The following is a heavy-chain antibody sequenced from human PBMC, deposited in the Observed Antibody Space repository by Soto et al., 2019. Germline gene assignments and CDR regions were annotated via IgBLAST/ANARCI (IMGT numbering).Heavy chain of an antibody. D-gene: IGHD3-3*01. J-gene: IGHJ6*02. CDR3: ARDGPALSTTYYDFWSGYYYYYGIDV. CDR1: GFTFSSYA. CDR2: ISYDGSNK. V-gene: IGHV3-30-3*01. Sequence: PGGSLRLSCAASGFTFSSYAMHWVRQAPGKGLEWVAVISYDGSNKYYADSVKGRFTISRDNSKNSLYLQMNSLRAEDTAVYYCARDGPALSTTYYDFWSGYYYYYGIDVWGQGTTVTVSS.